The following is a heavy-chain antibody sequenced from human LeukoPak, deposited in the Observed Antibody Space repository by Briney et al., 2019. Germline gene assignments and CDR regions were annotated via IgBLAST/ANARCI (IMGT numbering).Heavy chain of an antibody. J-gene: IGHJ5*02. V-gene: IGHV3-53*01. Sequence: GGSLRLSCAASGFTVSSNYMSWVRQAPGKGLEWVSVIHSGGSTYYADSVKGRFTISRDNSKNTLYLQMNSLRAEDTAVYYCARHDYGPHGGCFDHWGQGTLVTVSS. D-gene: IGHD4-17*01. CDR3: ARHDYGPHGGCFDH. CDR1: GFTVSSNY. CDR2: IHSGGST.